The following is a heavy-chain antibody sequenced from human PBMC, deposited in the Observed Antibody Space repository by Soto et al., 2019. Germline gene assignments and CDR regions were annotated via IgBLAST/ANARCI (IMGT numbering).Heavy chain of an antibody. CDR2: INPNSGGT. V-gene: IGHV1-2*04. J-gene: IGHJ4*02. D-gene: IGHD1-7*01. CDR1: GYTFTGYY. Sequence: ASVKVSCKASGYTFTGYYMHWVRQAPGQGLEWMGWINPNSGGTNYAQKFQGWVTMTRDASISTAYMELSRLRSDDTAVYYCARAPLQYNWNYGAFDYWGQGTLVTVS. CDR3: ARAPLQYNWNYGAFDY.